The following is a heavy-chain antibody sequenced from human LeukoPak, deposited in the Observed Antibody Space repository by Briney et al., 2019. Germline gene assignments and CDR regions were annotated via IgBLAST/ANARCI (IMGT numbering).Heavy chain of an antibody. CDR3: ARDSYGDYNNWFDP. CDR1: GYTFTGYY. CDR2: INPNSGGT. J-gene: IGHJ5*02. Sequence: ASVKVSCKASGYTFTGYYMHWVRQAPGQALEWMGWINPNSGGTNYAQKFQGRVTMTRDTSISTAYMELSRLRSDDTAVYYCARDSYGDYNNWFDPWGQGTLVTVSS. D-gene: IGHD4-17*01. V-gene: IGHV1-2*02.